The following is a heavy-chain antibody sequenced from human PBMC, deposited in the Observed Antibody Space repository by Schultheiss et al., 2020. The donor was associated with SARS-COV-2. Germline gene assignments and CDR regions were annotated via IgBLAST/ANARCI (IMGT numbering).Heavy chain of an antibody. CDR2: IYYTGIT. V-gene: IGHV4-59*01. Sequence: SETLSLTCSVSGSSITGFFWTWIRQPPGKGLDPIGNIYYTGITKYSPSLKSRITISVDTSKKQFSLRLGSVTAADTAVYFCARATRVEQLFSVRGGHLDYWGRGTQVTVSS. CDR3: ARATRVEQLFSVRGGHLDY. D-gene: IGHD3-10*01. J-gene: IGHJ4*02. CDR1: GSSITGFF.